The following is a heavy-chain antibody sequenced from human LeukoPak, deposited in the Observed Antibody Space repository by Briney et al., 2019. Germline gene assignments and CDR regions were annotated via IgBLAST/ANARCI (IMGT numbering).Heavy chain of an antibody. CDR3: ARGITIAATANWFDP. D-gene: IGHD6-13*01. J-gene: IGHJ5*02. CDR1: GGSISSYY. CDR2: IYTSGST. V-gene: IGHV4-4*07. Sequence: SETLSLTCTVSGGSISSYYWSWIRQPAGKGLEWIGRIYTSGSTNYNPSLKSRVTMSVDTSKNQFSLKLSSVTAADTAVYYCARGITIAATANWFDPWGQGTLVTVSS.